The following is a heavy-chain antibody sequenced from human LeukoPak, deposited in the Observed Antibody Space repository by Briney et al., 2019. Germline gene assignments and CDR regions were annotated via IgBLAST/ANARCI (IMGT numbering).Heavy chain of an antibody. V-gene: IGHV4-59*01. CDR2: IYYSGST. D-gene: IGHD6-13*01. CDR3: ARSEIAAAGNFDY. J-gene: IGHJ4*02. CDR1: GGSISSYY. Sequence: PSETLSLTCTVSGGSISSYYWSWIRQPPGKGLEWIGYIYYSGSTNYNPSLKSRVTISVDTSKNQFSLKLSSVTAADTAVYYCARSEIAAAGNFDYWGQGTLVTVSS.